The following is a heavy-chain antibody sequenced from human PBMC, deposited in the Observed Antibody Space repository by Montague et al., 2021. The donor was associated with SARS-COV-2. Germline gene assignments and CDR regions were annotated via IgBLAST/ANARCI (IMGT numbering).Heavy chain of an antibody. CDR1: GFTFSNYA. V-gene: IGHV3-23*01. J-gene: IGHJ4*02. Sequence: SLRLSCAASGFTFSNYAMTWVRQAPGKGLEWVSGISGSGGNTNHTNSVKGRFTISRDNSRNTLYLQMNSLRAEDTAVYYCARRFDYWGQGILVTVSS. CDR2: ISGSGGNT. CDR3: ARRFDY.